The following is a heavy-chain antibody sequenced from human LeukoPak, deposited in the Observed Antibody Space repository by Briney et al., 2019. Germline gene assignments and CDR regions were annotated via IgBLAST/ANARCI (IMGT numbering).Heavy chain of an antibody. Sequence: PGGSLRLSCAASGFTFSSYAMSWVRQPPGKGLEWVSAISGSGGSTYYADSVKGRFTISRDNSKTTLYLQMNRLRAEDTAVYYCAKDLGSGDYVRDSAFDIWGQGTMVTVSS. J-gene: IGHJ3*02. V-gene: IGHV3-23*01. CDR1: GFTFSSYA. CDR2: ISGSGGST. D-gene: IGHD4-17*01. CDR3: AKDLGSGDYVRDSAFDI.